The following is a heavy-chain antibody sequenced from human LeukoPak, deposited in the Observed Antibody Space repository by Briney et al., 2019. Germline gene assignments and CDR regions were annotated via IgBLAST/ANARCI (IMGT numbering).Heavy chain of an antibody. Sequence: SGGSLRLSCVASGFTFSNYAMSWVRQAPGKGLEWVSAITGSGGITYYADSVKGRFTISRDNSKNTLYLQMNSLRAEDTAVYYCAKWGDYDVLTGYYDPDYWGQGTLVIVSS. D-gene: IGHD3-9*01. V-gene: IGHV3-23*01. J-gene: IGHJ4*02. CDR2: ITGSGGIT. CDR3: AKWGDYDVLTGYYDPDY. CDR1: GFTFSNYA.